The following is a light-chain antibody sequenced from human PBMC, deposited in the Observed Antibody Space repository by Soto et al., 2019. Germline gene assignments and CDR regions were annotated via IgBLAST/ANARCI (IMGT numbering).Light chain of an antibody. CDR2: EVS. Sequence: QSALTQPASVSGSPGQSITISCTGTSSDVGGYNYVSWYQQHPGKAPKLLIYEVSNRPSGVSDRFSVSKSGNTASLTISGLQVEDEADYYCSSFTSTNTGVFGGGTKLTVL. V-gene: IGLV2-14*01. CDR1: SSDVGGYNY. J-gene: IGLJ3*02. CDR3: SSFTSTNTGV.